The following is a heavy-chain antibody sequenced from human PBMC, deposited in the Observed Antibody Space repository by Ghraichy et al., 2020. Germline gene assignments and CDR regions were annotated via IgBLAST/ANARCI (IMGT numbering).Heavy chain of an antibody. D-gene: IGHD3-22*01. V-gene: IGHV3-21*01. CDR1: GFTFSSYS. CDR2: ISSSSSYI. J-gene: IGHJ2*01. Sequence: GGSLRLSCAASGFTFSSYSMNWVRQAPGKGLEWVSSISSSSSYIYYADSVKGRFTISRDNAKNSLYLQMNSLRAEDTAVYYCARDPLGYYYAWYFDLWGRGTLVTVSS. CDR3: ARDPLGYYYAWYFDL.